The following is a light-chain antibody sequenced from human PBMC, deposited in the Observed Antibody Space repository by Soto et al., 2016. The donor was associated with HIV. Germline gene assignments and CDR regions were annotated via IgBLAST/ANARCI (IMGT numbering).Light chain of an antibody. CDR3: QVWDVSSDHVV. V-gene: IGLV3-21*03. CDR1: NVGSKS. Sequence: SYELTQPPSLSVAPRKTARITCGGNNVGSKSVHWYQQKPGQAPVLVVYDDSDRRSGIPERFSGSNSGNTATLTISRVEAGDEADYYCQVWDVSSDHVVFGGGTKLTVL. CDR2: DDS. J-gene: IGLJ2*01.